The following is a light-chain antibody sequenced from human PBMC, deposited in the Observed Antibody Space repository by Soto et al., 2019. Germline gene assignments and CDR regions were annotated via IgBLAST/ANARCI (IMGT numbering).Light chain of an antibody. Sequence: TVMTQSPATLSVSPGERATLSCRASQSVSSNLAWYQQKPGQAPRLLIYGASTRATGIPARFSGSGSGTEFTLTISSLQSEDFAVYYCQQYKNWPPITFGQGTRLEIK. CDR3: QQYKNWPPIT. J-gene: IGKJ5*01. CDR2: GAS. V-gene: IGKV3-15*01. CDR1: QSVSSN.